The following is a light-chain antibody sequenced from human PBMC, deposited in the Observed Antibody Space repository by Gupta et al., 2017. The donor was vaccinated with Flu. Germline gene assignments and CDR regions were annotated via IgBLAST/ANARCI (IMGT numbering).Light chain of an antibody. Sequence: QSALTQPRSVSGSPGQSVTISCTGTGSDVGGHKYVSWYQRHPGTAPKLMMYDVGKRPSGVPDRFSASKSGTTASLPISGLQAEDEADYYCCSSAGNYTVVFGGGTKMTVL. J-gene: IGLJ2*01. V-gene: IGLV2-11*01. CDR3: CSSAGNYTVV. CDR1: GSDVGGHKY. CDR2: DVG.